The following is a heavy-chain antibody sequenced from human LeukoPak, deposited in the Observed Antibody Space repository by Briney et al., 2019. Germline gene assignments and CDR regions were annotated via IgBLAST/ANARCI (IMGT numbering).Heavy chain of an antibody. J-gene: IGHJ4*02. V-gene: IGHV3-23*01. D-gene: IGHD2-8*01. CDR2: ISDSGGST. Sequence: AGGSLRLSCTGSGFRFVDYAMSWVRQAPGKGLEWVSSISDSGGSTYYADSVKGRFTISRDNSRNTLYLQMDSLRADDTAVYYCAKLPDCANDACTEGDYWGQGTLVTVSS. CDR1: GFRFVDYA. CDR3: AKLPDCANDACTEGDY.